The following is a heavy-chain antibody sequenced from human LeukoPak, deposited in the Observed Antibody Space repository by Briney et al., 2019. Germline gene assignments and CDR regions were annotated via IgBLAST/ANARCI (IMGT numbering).Heavy chain of an antibody. CDR2: IYYSGST. CDR3: ARRVCGDYGNWFDP. V-gene: IGHV4-59*08. Sequence: SETLSLTCTVSGGSISNYYWNWIRQPPGKGLEWIGNIYYSGSTNYNPSLKSRVTISVDTSKNQFSLKLSSVTAADTAVYYCARRVCGDYGNWFDPWGQGTLVTVSS. J-gene: IGHJ5*02. CDR1: GGSISNYY. D-gene: IGHD4-17*01.